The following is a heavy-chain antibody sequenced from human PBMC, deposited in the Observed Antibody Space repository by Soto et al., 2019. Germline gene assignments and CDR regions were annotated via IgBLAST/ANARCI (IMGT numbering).Heavy chain of an antibody. J-gene: IGHJ3*01. V-gene: IGHV4-34*01. CDR2: INHSGST. D-gene: IGHD6-19*01. Sequence: QVQLQQWGAGLLKPSETLSLTCAIYGGSFSGYYWSWIRQPPGKGLEWIGEINHSGSTNYNPSLKSRVTISVDTSKNQFSLKLSSVTAADTAVYYCARRTRSSGSYWGQGTMVTVSS. CDR1: GGSFSGYY. CDR3: ARRTRSSGSY.